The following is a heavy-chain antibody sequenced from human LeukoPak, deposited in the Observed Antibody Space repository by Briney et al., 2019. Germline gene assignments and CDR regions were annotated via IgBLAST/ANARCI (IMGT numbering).Heavy chain of an antibody. CDR1: GFPFRSYA. Sequence: GSLRLSFASSGFPFRSYALSWVRPAPGKGLEWVSSISGSGGSTYSADSVKGRFTISRDNSKNTLYLQMNSLRAEDTALYYCAKDRSCTNDICHGDFDYWGQGTLVTVSS. CDR3: AKDRSCTNDICHGDFDY. CDR2: ISGSGGST. D-gene: IGHD2-8*01. V-gene: IGHV3-23*01. J-gene: IGHJ4*02.